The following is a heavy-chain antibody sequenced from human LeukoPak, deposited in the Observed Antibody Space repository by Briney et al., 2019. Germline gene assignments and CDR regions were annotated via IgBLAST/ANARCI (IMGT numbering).Heavy chain of an antibody. CDR2: IYYSGST. CDR3: ARFGMLQRAFDI. Sequence: PSETLSLTCTVSGGSISSYYWSWIRQPPGKGLEWIGYIYYSGSTNYNPSLNSRVTISVDTSKNQFALKLSSVTAADTAVYYCARFGMLQRAFDIWGQGTMVTVSS. J-gene: IGHJ3*02. D-gene: IGHD5-24*01. CDR1: GGSISSYY. V-gene: IGHV4-59*01.